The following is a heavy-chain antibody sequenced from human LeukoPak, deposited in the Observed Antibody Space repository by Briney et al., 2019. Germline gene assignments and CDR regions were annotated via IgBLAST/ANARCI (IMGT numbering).Heavy chain of an antibody. CDR2: IYYSGST. CDR3: ARDRPGAYCSSTSCYKADAFDI. V-gene: IGHV4-30-4*08. D-gene: IGHD2-2*02. J-gene: IGHJ3*02. Sequence: SETLSLTCTVSGGSISSGDYYWSWIRQPPGKGLEWIGYIYYSGSTYYNPSLESRVTISVDTSKNQFSLKLSSVTAADTAVYYCARDRPGAYCSSTSCYKADAFDIWGQGTMVTVSS. CDR1: GGSISSGDYY.